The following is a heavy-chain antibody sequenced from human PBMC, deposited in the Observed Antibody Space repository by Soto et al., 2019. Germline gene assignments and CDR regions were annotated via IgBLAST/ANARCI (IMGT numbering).Heavy chain of an antibody. D-gene: IGHD6-19*01. CDR1: GFTFSSYA. CDR2: ISGSGGST. J-gene: IGHJ3*02. V-gene: IGHV3-23*01. CDR3: AKEWAPWLAPCEAFDI. Sequence: EVQLLESGGGLVQPGGSLRLSCAASGFTFSSYAMSWVRQAPGKGLEWVSAISGSGGSTYYADSVKGRFTISRDNSKNTLYLHMNSLRAEDTAVYYCAKEWAPWLAPCEAFDIWGQGTIVSVSS.